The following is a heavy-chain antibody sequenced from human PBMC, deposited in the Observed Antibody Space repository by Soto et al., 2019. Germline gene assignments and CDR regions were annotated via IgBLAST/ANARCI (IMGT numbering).Heavy chain of an antibody. J-gene: IGHJ4*02. Sequence: GASVKVSWEASGYGITGYYLDWVRQATGHGLEWLGWINPNRGGTDYAQKLQGRVTMTRDTSTNTAYMELSSLTSDDTAVSSCARGAFWGTMDYWGQGTLVTSPQ. CDR2: INPNRGGT. CDR1: GYGITGYY. V-gene: IGHV1-2*02. CDR3: ARGAFWGTMDY. D-gene: IGHD3-3*01.